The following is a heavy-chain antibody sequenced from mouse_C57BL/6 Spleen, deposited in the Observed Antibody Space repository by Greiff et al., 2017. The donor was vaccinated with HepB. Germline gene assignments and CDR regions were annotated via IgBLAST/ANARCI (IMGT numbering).Heavy chain of an antibody. Sequence: QVHVKQSGTELVKPGASVKLSCKASGYTFTSYWMHWVKQRPGQGLEWIGNINPSNGGTNYNEKFKSKATLTVDKSSSTAYMQLSSLTSEDSAVYYCARSRYDYEDYWGQGTTLTVSS. J-gene: IGHJ2*01. CDR3: ARSRYDYEDY. CDR1: GYTFTSYW. CDR2: INPSNGGT. D-gene: IGHD2-4*01. V-gene: IGHV1-53*01.